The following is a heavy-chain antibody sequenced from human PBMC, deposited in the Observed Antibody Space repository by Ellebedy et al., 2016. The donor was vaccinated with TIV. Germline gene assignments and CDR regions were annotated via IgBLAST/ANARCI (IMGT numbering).Heavy chain of an antibody. CDR1: GGSISSGGYY. Sequence: MPSETLSLTCTVSGGSISSGGYYWSWIRQHQGKGLEWIGYIYYSGSTYYNPSLKSRVTISVDTSKNQFSLKLSSVTAADTAVYYCARDTNDYVWGSYRPPDAFDIWGQGTMVTVSS. V-gene: IGHV4-31*03. J-gene: IGHJ3*02. D-gene: IGHD3-16*02. CDR3: ARDTNDYVWGSYRPPDAFDI. CDR2: IYYSGST.